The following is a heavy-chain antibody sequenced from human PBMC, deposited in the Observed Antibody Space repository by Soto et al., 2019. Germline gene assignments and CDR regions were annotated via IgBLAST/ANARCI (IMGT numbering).Heavy chain of an antibody. D-gene: IGHD2-21*01. V-gene: IGHV1-18*01. CDR2: ISAHNSNT. Sequence: QVQLVQSGGEVRKPGASVKVSCKTSGYTFGNYIINWVRQAPGQGLEWLGWISAHNSNTVYAQHLQGRVRMTTPTPTSTASMQLRSLGADYTAVYFCSRILQQTFSEGLFQSSGMAVWGQGPTVPAS. CDR1: GYTFGNYI. CDR3: SRILQQTFSEGLFQSSGMAV. J-gene: IGHJ6*02.